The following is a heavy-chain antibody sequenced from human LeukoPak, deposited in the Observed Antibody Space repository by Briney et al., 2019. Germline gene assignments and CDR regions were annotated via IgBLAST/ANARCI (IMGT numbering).Heavy chain of an antibody. J-gene: IGHJ4*02. CDR3: AKDIETTVTTSYFDY. CDR1: GFTFDDYA. D-gene: IGHD4-17*01. CDR2: ISWNSGSI. V-gene: IGHV3-9*01. Sequence: GGSLRLSCAASGFTFDDYAMHWVRQAPGKDLEWVSGISWNSGSIGYADSVKGRFTISRDNAKNSLYLQMNSLRAEDTALYYCAKDIETTVTTSYFDYWGQGTLVTVSS.